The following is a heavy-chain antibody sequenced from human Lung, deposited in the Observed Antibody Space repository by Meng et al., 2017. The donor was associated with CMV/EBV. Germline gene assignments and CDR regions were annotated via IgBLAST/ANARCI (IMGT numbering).Heavy chain of an antibody. Sequence: ASXXVSXKTSGYTFIGHYMHWLRQAPGQGLEWMGWINPMSGDTNFAQKFQGRVTMTRDTSISTAYMELSRLRSDDTAVYYCARGSEYSPRRWFDPWGQGTLVTVSS. CDR3: ARGSEYSPRRWFDP. J-gene: IGHJ5*02. V-gene: IGHV1-2*02. D-gene: IGHD2-21*01. CDR1: GYTFIGHY. CDR2: INPMSGDT.